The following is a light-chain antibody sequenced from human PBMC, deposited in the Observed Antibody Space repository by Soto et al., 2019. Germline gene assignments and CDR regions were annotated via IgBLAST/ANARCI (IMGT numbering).Light chain of an antibody. J-gene: IGKJ1*01. CDR1: QSVSSN. CDR3: QQYGSSPTWT. CDR2: GAS. Sequence: EIVMTQSPATLSVSPGSRATLSCGASQSVSSNLAWYQQKPGQAPRLLIYGASSRATGIPDRFSGSGSGTDFTLTISRLEPEDFAVYYCQQYGSSPTWTFGQGTKVDI. V-gene: IGKV3-20*01.